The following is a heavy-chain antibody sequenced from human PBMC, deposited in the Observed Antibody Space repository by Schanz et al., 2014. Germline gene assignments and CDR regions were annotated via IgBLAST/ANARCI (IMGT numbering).Heavy chain of an antibody. D-gene: IGHD4-17*01. J-gene: IGHJ3*02. CDR3: ARDRGHGDLPGDI. Sequence: QVQLQQWGAGLLKPSETLSLTCAVYGGSFSGYYWSWIRQPPGKGLEWIAEINHGGSTNYNPSLKSRVTISVGTPKNQFSLKLRSVTAADTAVYYCARDRGHGDLPGDIWGQGTMVTVSS. CDR2: INHGGST. CDR1: GGSFSGYY. V-gene: IGHV4-34*01.